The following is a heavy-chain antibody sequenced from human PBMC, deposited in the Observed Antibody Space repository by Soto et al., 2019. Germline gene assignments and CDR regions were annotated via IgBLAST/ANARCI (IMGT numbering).Heavy chain of an antibody. CDR2: FDPEDGET. CDR3: ATGGRITMVRGVTPGGAFDI. Sequence: ASVKVSCKVSGYTLTELSMHWVRQAPGKGLEWMGGFDPEDGETIYAQKFQGRVTMTEDTSTDTAYMELSSLRSEDTAVYYCATGGRITMVRGVTPGGAFDIWGQGTILTVSS. J-gene: IGHJ3*02. V-gene: IGHV1-24*01. D-gene: IGHD3-10*01. CDR1: GYTLTELS.